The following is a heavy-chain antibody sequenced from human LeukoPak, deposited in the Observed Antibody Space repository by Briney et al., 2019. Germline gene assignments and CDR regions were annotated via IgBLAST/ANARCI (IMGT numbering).Heavy chain of an antibody. CDR2: IDPNSGGT. V-gene: IGHV1-2*02. D-gene: IGHD7-27*01. J-gene: IGHJ4*02. CDR1: GYTFTNYG. Sequence: SVKVSCKASGYTFTNYGISWVRQAPGQGLEWMGWIDPNSGGTNYAQRFQDRVTMTRDTSISTAYMELTSLRYDDTAVYYCARGPSTGDFDYWGQGTLVTVSS. CDR3: ARGPSTGDFDY.